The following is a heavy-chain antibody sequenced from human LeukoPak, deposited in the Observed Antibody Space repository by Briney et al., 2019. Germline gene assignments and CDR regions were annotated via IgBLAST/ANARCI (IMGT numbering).Heavy chain of an antibody. CDR2: IWSDGSNK. J-gene: IGHJ4*02. D-gene: IGHD1-26*01. V-gene: IGHV3-33*01. CDR3: ARGSGSFSGGFDY. CDR1: GFPFSSYG. Sequence: GGSLRLSRAASGFPFSSYGMHCVRQTPGKGLEWVVGIWSDGSNKYYADSVKGRFTISRDNTKNTLYLQMNSLRAEDTAVYYCARGSGSFSGGFDYWGQGTLVTVSS.